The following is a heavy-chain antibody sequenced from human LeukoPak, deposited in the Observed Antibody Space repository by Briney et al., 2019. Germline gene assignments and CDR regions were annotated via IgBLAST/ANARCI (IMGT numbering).Heavy chain of an antibody. V-gene: IGHV4-30-4*02. D-gene: IGHD6-13*01. CDR1: GGSISSGDYY. J-gene: IGHJ5*02. CDR2: IYYSGST. Sequence: PSETLSLTCTVSGGSISSGDYYWSWIRQPPGKGLEWIGYIYYSGSTYYNPSLKSRVTISVDTSKNQFSLKLSSVTAADTAVYYCARYSSSWSENWFDPWGQGTLVTVSS. CDR3: ARYSSSWSENWFDP.